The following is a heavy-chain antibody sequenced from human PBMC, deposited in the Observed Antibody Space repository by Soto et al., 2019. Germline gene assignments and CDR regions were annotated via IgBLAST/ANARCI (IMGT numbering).Heavy chain of an antibody. CDR2: INAGNGNT. V-gene: IGHV1-3*01. J-gene: IGHJ6*02. Sequence: ASVKVSCKASGYTFTSYAMHWVRQAPGQRLEWMGWINAGNGNTKYSQKFQGRVTITRDTSASTAYMELSSLRSEDTAVYYCAIGHYYDSSGYYPYHYGMDVWGQGTTVTVSS. CDR1: GYTFTSYA. D-gene: IGHD3-22*01. CDR3: AIGHYYDSSGYYPYHYGMDV.